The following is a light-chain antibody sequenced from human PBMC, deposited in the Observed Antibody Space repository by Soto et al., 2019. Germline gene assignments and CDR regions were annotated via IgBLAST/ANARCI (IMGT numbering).Light chain of an antibody. J-gene: IGKJ1*01. CDR3: HQRSNWPAT. CDR1: QSVSSY. CDR2: DAS. V-gene: IGKV3-11*01. Sequence: EIVLTQSPATLSLSPGERATLSCWASQSVSSYLAWYQQKPGQAPRLLIHDASNRATGIPARFSGSGSGTDFTLTISSLEPEDFAVYYCHQRSNWPATFGQGTKVEIK.